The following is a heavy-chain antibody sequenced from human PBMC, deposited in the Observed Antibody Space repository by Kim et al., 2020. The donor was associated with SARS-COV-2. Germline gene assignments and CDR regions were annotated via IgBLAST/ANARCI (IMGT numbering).Heavy chain of an antibody. CDR3: ARCAAGTHLVYY. J-gene: IGHJ4*02. D-gene: IGHD6-13*01. V-gene: IGHV2-70*01. Sequence: YYSTSLKTRLTISKDTSKNQVVLTMTNMDPVDTATYYCARCAAGTHLVYYWGQGTLVTVSS.